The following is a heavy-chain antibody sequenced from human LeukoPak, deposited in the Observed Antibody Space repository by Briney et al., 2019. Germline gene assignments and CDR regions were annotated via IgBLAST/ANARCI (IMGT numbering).Heavy chain of an antibody. Sequence: SETLSLTCTVSGGSISTYYWSWIRQPAGKGLEWIGRIYASGSTNYNPSLTSRVTMSVDMSKNQFSLKLSSVTAADTAVYYCARDSALGSGWYHGVWGQGTTVTVSS. CDR1: GGSISTYY. D-gene: IGHD6-19*01. V-gene: IGHV4-4*07. CDR2: IYASGST. CDR3: ARDSALGSGWYHGV. J-gene: IGHJ6*02.